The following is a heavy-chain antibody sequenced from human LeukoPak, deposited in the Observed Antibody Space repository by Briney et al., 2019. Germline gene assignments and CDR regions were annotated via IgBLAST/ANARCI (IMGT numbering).Heavy chain of an antibody. CDR1: GGSISSYY. CDR3: ARLRYYDSSGYSYFDY. CDR2: IYYSGST. Sequence: RSSETLSLTCTVSGGSISSYYWSWIRQPPGKGLEWIGYIYYSGSTNYNPSLKSRVTISVDTSKNQFSLKLSSVTAADTAAYYCARLRYYDSSGYSYFDYWGQGTLATVSS. J-gene: IGHJ4*02. V-gene: IGHV4-59*01. D-gene: IGHD3-22*01.